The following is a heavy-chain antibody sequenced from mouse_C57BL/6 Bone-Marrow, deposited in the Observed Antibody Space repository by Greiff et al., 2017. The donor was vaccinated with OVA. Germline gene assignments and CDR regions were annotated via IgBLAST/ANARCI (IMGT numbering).Heavy chain of an antibody. V-gene: IGHV10-3*01. CDR1: GFTFNTYA. CDR2: IRSKSSNYAT. CDR3: VRGYDYDGEAWFAY. J-gene: IGHJ3*01. D-gene: IGHD2-4*01. Sequence: EVQGVESGGGLVQPKGSLKLSCAASGFTFNTYAMHWVRQAPGKGLEWVARIRSKSSNYATYYAVSVKDRFTISRDDSQSMLYLQMNNLKTEDTAMYYCVRGYDYDGEAWFAYWGQGTLVTVSA.